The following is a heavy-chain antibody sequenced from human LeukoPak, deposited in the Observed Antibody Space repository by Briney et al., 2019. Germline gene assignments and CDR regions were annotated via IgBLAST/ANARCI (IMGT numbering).Heavy chain of an antibody. D-gene: IGHD2-2*01. V-gene: IGHV4-4*07. CDR1: GGSISDYY. J-gene: IGHJ6*03. Sequence: SETLSLTRIVSGGSISDYYGTWVRQPAGKGLEWIGRIHTGGSTNYNPSLKSRVTMSIDTSKNQFSLKLTSVTAADTAVYYCAREGRIVVVPAAIPHYYYYYYMDVWGKGTTVTVSS. CDR3: AREGRIVVVPAAIPHYYYYYYMDV. CDR2: IHTGGST.